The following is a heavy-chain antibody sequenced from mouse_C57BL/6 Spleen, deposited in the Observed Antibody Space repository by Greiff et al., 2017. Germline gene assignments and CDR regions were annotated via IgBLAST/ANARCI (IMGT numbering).Heavy chain of an antibody. CDR3: ARYGDYDEGAFDY. CDR1: GYAFSSSW. D-gene: IGHD2-4*01. J-gene: IGHJ2*01. CDR2: IYPGDGDT. Sequence: VQLQQSGAELVKPGASVKISCKASGYAFSSSWMNWVKQRPGKGLAWIGQIYPGDGDTNYNGKFKGKATLTADKSTSTAYMQLSSLTSEDSAVYFCARYGDYDEGAFDYWGQGTTLTVSS. V-gene: IGHV1-80*01.